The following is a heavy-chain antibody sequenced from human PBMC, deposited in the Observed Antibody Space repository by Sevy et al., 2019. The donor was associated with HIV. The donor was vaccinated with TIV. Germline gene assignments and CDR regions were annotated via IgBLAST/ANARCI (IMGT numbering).Heavy chain of an antibody. Sequence: GGSLRLSCAASGFTFSSYAMHWVRQAPGKGLEWVAVISYDGSNKYYADSVKGRFTISRDNSKNTLYLQMNSLRAEDTAVYYCARDRYYYDSSGYLLRYYDYWGQGTLVTVSS. CDR2: ISYDGSNK. D-gene: IGHD3-22*01. CDR3: ARDRYYYDSSGYLLRYYDY. J-gene: IGHJ4*02. V-gene: IGHV3-30-3*01. CDR1: GFTFSSYA.